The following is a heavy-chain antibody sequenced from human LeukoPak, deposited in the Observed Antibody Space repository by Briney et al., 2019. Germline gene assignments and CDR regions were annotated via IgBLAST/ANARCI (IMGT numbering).Heavy chain of an antibody. CDR2: IFYSGST. V-gene: IGHV4-59*02. CDR3: ARGMSPLPSLYDSSGYAPDS. D-gene: IGHD3-22*01. Sequence: SATLSLTCTVSGGSVSRNYWTWIRQAPGKGLEWIGYIFYSGSTSYNPSLKSRVTISVDTSNNHVSLQLDSVTATDTAMYYCARGMSPLPSLYDSSGYAPDSWGQGTQVTVSS. CDR1: GGSVSRNY. J-gene: IGHJ4*02.